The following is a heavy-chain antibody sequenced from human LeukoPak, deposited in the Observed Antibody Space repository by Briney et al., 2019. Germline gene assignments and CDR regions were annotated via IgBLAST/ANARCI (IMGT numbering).Heavy chain of an antibody. D-gene: IGHD2-15*01. CDR2: IYTSGST. V-gene: IGHV4-4*07. CDR1: GGSISSYH. CDR3: ARISTFFRGYYYGMDV. J-gene: IGHJ6*02. Sequence: SETLSLTCTVSGGSISSYHWGWIRQPAGKGLEWIGRIYTSGSTNYNPSLKSRVTMSVDTSKNQFSLKLSSVTAADTAVYYCARISTFFRGYYYGMDVWGQGTTVSVSS.